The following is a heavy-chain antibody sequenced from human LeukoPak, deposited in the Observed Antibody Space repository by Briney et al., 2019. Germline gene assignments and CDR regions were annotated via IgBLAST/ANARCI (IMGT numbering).Heavy chain of an antibody. D-gene: IGHD6-19*01. CDR1: GFTFSSYA. Sequence: PGGSLRLSCAASGFTFSSYAMHWVRQAPGKGLEWVAVISYDGSNKYYADSVKGRFTISRDNSKNTLYLQMNSLRAEDTAVYYCARDLPGAVADAFDIWGQGTMVTVSS. V-gene: IGHV3-30*04. CDR2: ISYDGSNK. CDR3: ARDLPGAVADAFDI. J-gene: IGHJ3*02.